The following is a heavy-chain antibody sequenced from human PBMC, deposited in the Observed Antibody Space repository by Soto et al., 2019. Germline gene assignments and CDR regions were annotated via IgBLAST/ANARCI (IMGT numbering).Heavy chain of an antibody. V-gene: IGHV1-46*01. J-gene: IGHJ1*01. CDR2: VNPSGGST. D-gene: IGHD2-15*01. CDR3: AREENCSGGTCYSEYFHR. Sequence: ASVKVSCKASGYLFTAYSMHWVRLAPGQGLEWMGVVNPSGGSTKYAQNFQGRVTMTRDTSTTTIYMELSSLRSDDTAIYYCAREENCSGGTCYSEYFHRWGKGTLVTVSS. CDR1: GYLFTAYS.